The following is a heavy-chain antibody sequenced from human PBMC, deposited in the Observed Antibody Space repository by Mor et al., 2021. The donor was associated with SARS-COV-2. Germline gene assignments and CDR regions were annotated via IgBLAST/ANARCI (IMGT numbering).Heavy chain of an antibody. Sequence: PGQGLEWMGWINPNSGGTNYAQKFQGWVTMTRDTSISTAYMELSRLRSDDTAVYYCARGGNYCSSTSCYSHGLYYYYGMDVWG. D-gene: IGHD2-2*01. CDR3: ARGGNYCSSTSCYSHGLYYYYGMDV. V-gene: IGHV1-2*04. CDR2: INPNSGGT. J-gene: IGHJ6*02.